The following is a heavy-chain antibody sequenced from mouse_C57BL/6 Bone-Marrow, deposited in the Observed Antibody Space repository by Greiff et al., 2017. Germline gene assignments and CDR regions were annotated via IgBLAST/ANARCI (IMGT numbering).Heavy chain of an antibody. CDR1: GIDFSSYW. Sequence: EADGIDFSSYWMSWVRRAPGQGLEWIGEIHPDSSTRNYAPSLTDKFIISRDNAKNTLYLPMRKVRSEDTDLYYCARPYYYGSSYWFAYWGQGTLVTVSA. J-gene: IGHJ3*01. D-gene: IGHD1-1*01. CDR2: IHPDSSTR. CDR3: ARPYYYGSSYWFAY. V-gene: IGHV4-1*01.